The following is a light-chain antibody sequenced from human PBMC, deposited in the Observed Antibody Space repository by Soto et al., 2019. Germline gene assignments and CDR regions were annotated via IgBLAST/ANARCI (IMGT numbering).Light chain of an antibody. J-gene: IGLJ2*01. CDR3: AAWDDSLGGPV. CDR2: NTN. CDR1: SSNIGGNP. V-gene: IGLV1-44*01. Sequence: QSVLTQPSSASGTPGQRVSISCSGGSSNIGGNPAHWYQQFPGMAPKLLIYNTNERPSGGPDRSSGSKSGTSAPLAISGLQSEDEDMYYCAAWDDSLGGPVFGEGTKVTVL.